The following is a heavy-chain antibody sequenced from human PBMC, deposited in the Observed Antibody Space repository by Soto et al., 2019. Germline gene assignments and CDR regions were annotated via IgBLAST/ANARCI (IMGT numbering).Heavy chain of an antibody. Sequence: PGGSLRLSCAASGFTFSSYWMSWVRQAPGRGLEWVGNIKEDGSEKYYVDSVNGRFTVSRDNSRNTLYLQINSLRAEDTGDYYCAKAQDYYFDSGTYNWLDSWGHGTLVTVSS. J-gene: IGHJ5*01. CDR2: IKEDGSEK. CDR3: AKAQDYYFDSGTYNWLDS. D-gene: IGHD3-22*01. V-gene: IGHV3-7*05. CDR1: GFTFSSYW.